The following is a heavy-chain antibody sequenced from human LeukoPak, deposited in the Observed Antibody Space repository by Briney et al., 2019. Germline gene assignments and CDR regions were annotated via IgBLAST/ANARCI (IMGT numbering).Heavy chain of an antibody. J-gene: IGHJ4*02. CDR2: IDPTSGGS. CDR3: ATITQDWERNY. D-gene: IGHD1-14*01. V-gene: IGHV1-2*02. Sequence: AAVKVSFKASRYTLTGYYIHWVRQAPGQGVEGMGWIDPTSGGSTYAQEFQGRVTIIRDTSISTAYMELSSLRPDDTAVYYCATITQDWERNYWGQGTLVTVSS. CDR1: RYTLTGYY.